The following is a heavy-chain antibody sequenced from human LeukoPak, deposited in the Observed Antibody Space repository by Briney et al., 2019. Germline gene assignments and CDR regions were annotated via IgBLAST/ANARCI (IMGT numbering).Heavy chain of an antibody. CDR2: ISGSGGST. Sequence: GGSLRLSCAASGFTVSSNYMSWVRQAPGKGLEWVSAISGSGGSTYYADSVKGRFTISRDNSKNTLYLQMNSLRAEDTAVYYCAKDARDFWSGYRHWGQGTLVTVSS. D-gene: IGHD3-3*01. CDR1: GFTVSSNY. V-gene: IGHV3-23*01. J-gene: IGHJ4*02. CDR3: AKDARDFWSGYRH.